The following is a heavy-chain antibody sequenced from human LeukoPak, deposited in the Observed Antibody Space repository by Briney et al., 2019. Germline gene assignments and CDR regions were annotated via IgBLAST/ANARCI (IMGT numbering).Heavy chain of an antibody. CDR2: ISGSGGTT. CDR3: ARDRDWVVDTAMAFDY. Sequence: PGGSLRLSCAASGFSFSNYAMSWVRQAPGKGLEWVSAISGSGGTTNYADSVKGRFTISRDNAKNSLYLQMNSLRAEDTAVYYCARDRDWVVDTAMAFDYWGQGILVTVSS. J-gene: IGHJ4*02. V-gene: IGHV3-23*01. CDR1: GFSFSNYA. D-gene: IGHD5-18*01.